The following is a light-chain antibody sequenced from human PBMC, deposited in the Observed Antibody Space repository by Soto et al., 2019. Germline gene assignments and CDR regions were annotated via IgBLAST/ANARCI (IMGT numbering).Light chain of an antibody. V-gene: IGKV3-20*01. Sequence: TQSPSTLSASVGDRVTITCRASQTISGWLAWYQQKPGQAPRVLIYDASTRATGIPDRFSGSGSGTDFTLTISRLEPEDSAVYYCQQYGSSPWTFGQGTKVDIK. J-gene: IGKJ1*01. CDR3: QQYGSSPWT. CDR2: DAS. CDR1: QTISGW.